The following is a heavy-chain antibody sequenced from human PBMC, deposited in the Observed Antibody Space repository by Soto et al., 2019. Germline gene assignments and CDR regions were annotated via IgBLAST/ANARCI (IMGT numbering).Heavy chain of an antibody. Sequence: GESLKISCKGSGYYFTSYWIGWVRQMPGKGLEWMGIIYPGDSDTKYSPPFQGHVTISADKSISTAYLQWTSLKASDTAIHYCARLAGAAAAPNYYSGMDVWGQGTTVTVSS. J-gene: IGHJ6*02. D-gene: IGHD6-13*01. CDR2: IYPGDSDT. CDR3: ARLAGAAAAPNYYSGMDV. V-gene: IGHV5-51*01. CDR1: GYYFTSYW.